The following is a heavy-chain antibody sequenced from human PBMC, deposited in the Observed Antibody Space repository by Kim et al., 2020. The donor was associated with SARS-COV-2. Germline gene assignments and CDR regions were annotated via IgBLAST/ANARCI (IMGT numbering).Heavy chain of an antibody. Sequence: NYNPSLKSRVTISVDTSKNQFSLKLSSVTAADTAVYYCARLDSSSWCPDYWGQGTLVTVSS. V-gene: IGHV4-61*07. J-gene: IGHJ4*02. CDR3: ARLDSSSWCPDY. D-gene: IGHD6-13*01.